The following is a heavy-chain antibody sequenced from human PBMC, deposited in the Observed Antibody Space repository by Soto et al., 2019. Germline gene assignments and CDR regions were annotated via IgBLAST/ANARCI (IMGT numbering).Heavy chain of an antibody. D-gene: IGHD6-19*01. Sequence: GASVKVSCKASGYTFTGYYMHWVRQAPGQGLEWMGWINPNSGGTNYAQRFQGRVTMTRDTSISTAYMELSRLRSDDTAVYYCATDEGRDSSGWYYYYYGMDVWGQGTTVTVSS. CDR2: INPNSGGT. CDR3: ATDEGRDSSGWYYYYYGMDV. CDR1: GYTFTGYY. J-gene: IGHJ6*02. V-gene: IGHV1-2*02.